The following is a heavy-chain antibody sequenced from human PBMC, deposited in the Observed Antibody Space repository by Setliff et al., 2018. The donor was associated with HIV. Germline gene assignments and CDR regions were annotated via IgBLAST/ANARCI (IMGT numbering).Heavy chain of an antibody. V-gene: IGHV1-46*01. CDR1: GYTFTNSF. J-gene: IGHJ4*02. Sequence: GASVKVSCKASGYTFTNSFMHWVRQAPGQGLEWMGIINPSDGATTYAGNFQDRVTMTSDTSTTTVYMELSSLTSKDTAIYYCARDFGGRWTFDYWGQGTLVTVSS. CDR3: ARDFGGRWTFDY. D-gene: IGHD3-10*01. CDR2: INPSDGAT.